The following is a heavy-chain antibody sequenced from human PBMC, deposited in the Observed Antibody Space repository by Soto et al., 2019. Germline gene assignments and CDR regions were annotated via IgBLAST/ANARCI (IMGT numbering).Heavy chain of an antibody. D-gene: IGHD3-10*01. CDR2: ISSSSSYI. J-gene: IGHJ4*02. CDR1: GFTFSSYS. V-gene: IGHV3-21*01. Sequence: GGSLRLSCAASGFTFSSYSMNWVRQAPGKGLEWVSSISSSSSYIYYADSVKGRFTISRDNAKNSLYLQMNSLRAEDTAVYYCARAQLWFGELQAFDYWGQGTLVTVSS. CDR3: ARAQLWFGELQAFDY.